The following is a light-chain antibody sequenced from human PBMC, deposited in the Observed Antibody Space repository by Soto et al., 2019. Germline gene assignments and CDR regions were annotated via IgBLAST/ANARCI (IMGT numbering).Light chain of an antibody. CDR1: QSVNSN. V-gene: IGKV3-15*01. CDR3: QQYHDWWT. CDR2: GAS. J-gene: IGKJ1*01. Sequence: EVAMTQFPATLAVSPGERASLSCRASQSVNSNLAWYQQRPGQAPRLLIHGASTRATGIPARFSGSGSGTEFTLTISSLQSEEFAVDDCQQYHDWWTFGQGTKVDIK.